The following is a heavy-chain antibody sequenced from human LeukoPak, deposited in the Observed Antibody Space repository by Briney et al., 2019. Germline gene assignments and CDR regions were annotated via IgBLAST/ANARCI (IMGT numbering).Heavy chain of an antibody. J-gene: IGHJ4*02. V-gene: IGHV3-20*04. D-gene: IGHD5-24*01. CDR1: GFTFSSYG. Sequence: GSLRLSCAASGFTFSSYGMSWVRQAPGRGLEWVSGINWNSVSTAYADSVKGRFTISRDNAKNSLYLQMNSLIAEDTAVYYCAKSGYNRFDYWGQGTRVTVSS. CDR3: AKSGYNRFDY. CDR2: INWNSVST.